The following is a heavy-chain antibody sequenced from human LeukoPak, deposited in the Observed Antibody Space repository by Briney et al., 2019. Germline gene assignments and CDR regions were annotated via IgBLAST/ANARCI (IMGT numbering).Heavy chain of an antibody. CDR2: ISTDGNYK. CDR3: ARPPVATIDS. J-gene: IGHJ4*02. CDR1: GFTFSNYA. V-gene: IGHV3-30*09. Sequence: GGSLRLFCAASGFTFSNYAIYWVRQAPGKGLEWVAVISTDGNYKYYADSVKGRFAVSRDNSKNMLYLQMNSLSADDTAVYYCARPPVATIDSWGQGTLVTVSS. D-gene: IGHD5-24*01.